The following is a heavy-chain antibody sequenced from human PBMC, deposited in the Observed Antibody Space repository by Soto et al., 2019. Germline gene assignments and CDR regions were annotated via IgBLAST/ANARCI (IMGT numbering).Heavy chain of an antibody. V-gene: IGHV4-38-2*01. Sequence: SETLSLTCAVSGFSISSGNYWGWIRKPPGKGLEWIGSIFHGGSTYYNPSLKSRVTISVDMSKNQFSLKLNSVTAADTAVYYCARARWYDAFDVWGQGTVVTVSS. CDR3: ARARWYDAFDV. CDR1: GFSISSGNY. J-gene: IGHJ3*01. D-gene: IGHD2-15*01. CDR2: IFHGGST.